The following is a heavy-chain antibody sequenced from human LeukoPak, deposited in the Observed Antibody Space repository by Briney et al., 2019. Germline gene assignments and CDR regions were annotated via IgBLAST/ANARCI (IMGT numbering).Heavy chain of an antibody. D-gene: IGHD3-9*01. V-gene: IGHV1-18*01. Sequence: ASVKVSCKASGYTFTSYGISWVRQAPGQGLEWMGWISAYNGNTNYAQKLQGRVTMTRDTSTSTVYMELSSLRSEDTAVYYCARGVLTGYYTNWFDPWGQGTLVTVSS. CDR1: GYTFTSYG. CDR3: ARGVLTGYYTNWFDP. CDR2: ISAYNGNT. J-gene: IGHJ5*02.